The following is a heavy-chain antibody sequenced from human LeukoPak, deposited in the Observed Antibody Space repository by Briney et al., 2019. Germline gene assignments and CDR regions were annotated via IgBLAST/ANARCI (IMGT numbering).Heavy chain of an antibody. D-gene: IGHD3-22*01. CDR3: ARWGSGYLTYYFDY. J-gene: IGHJ4*02. CDR1: GYTFTGYY. Sequence: GASVKVSCKASGYTFTGYYMHWVRQAPGQGLEWMGWINPNSGGTNYAQKIQGRVTMTRDTSISTAYMELSRLRSDDTAVYYCARWGSGYLTYYFDYWGQGTLVTVSS. V-gene: IGHV1-2*02. CDR2: INPNSGGT.